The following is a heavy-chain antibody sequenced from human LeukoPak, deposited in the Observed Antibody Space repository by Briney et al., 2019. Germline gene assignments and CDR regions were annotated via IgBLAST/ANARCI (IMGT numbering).Heavy chain of an antibody. D-gene: IGHD3-22*01. V-gene: IGHV4-39*01. CDR3: ARLLGSGYYTLDY. CDR2: IYYSGST. CDR1: GGSISSSSYY. Sequence: SETLSLTCTVSGGSISSSSYYWGWIRQPPGKGLEWIGSIYYSGSTFYNPSVKSRVTISVDTSKTQFSLTLSSVPAADTAVYYCARLLGSGYYTLDYWGQGTLVTVSS. J-gene: IGHJ4*02.